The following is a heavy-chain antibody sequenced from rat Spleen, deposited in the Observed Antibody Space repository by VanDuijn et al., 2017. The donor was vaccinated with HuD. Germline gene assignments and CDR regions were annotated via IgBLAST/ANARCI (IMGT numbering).Heavy chain of an antibody. D-gene: IGHD1-11*01. CDR3: TTANNGGFSELYYFDY. CDR1: GFTFSNYY. V-gene: IGHV5-27*01. CDR2: INTGGGNT. Sequence: EVQLVESGGGLVQPGRSLKLSCAASGFTFSNYYMAWVRQAPTKGLEWVAYINTGGGNTYYRDSVRGRFTISRNNAKSTLYRQMDSLRSEDTATYYCTTANNGGFSELYYFDYWGQGVMVTVSS. J-gene: IGHJ2*01.